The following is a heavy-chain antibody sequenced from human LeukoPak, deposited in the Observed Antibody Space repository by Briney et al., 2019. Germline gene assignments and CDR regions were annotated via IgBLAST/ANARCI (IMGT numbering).Heavy chain of an antibody. CDR2: ISSSSSYI. CDR1: GFTFSSYS. V-gene: IGHV3-21*01. Sequence: GGSLRLSCAASGFTFSSYSMNWVRLAPGKGLEWVSSISSSSSYIYYADSVKGRFTISRDNAKNSLYLQMNSLRAEDTAVYYCARDRGLRGFDYWGQGTLVTVSS. CDR3: ARDRGLRGFDY. D-gene: IGHD5/OR15-5a*01. J-gene: IGHJ4*02.